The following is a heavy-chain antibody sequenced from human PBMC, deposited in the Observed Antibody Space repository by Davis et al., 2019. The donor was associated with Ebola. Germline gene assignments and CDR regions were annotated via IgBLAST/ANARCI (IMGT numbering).Heavy chain of an antibody. D-gene: IGHD3-22*01. CDR3: AREGGRYYDSSGYVFDI. CDR1: GYRFTSYY. CDR2: INPITGGT. J-gene: IGHJ3*02. Sequence: ASVKVSCKASGYRFTSYYMHWVRQAPGQGLEWMGIINPITGGTSYAQNFQVRVNMTRDTSTSTVYMELGSLGSEDTAVYYCAREGGRYYDSSGYVFDIWGQGTMVKVSS. V-gene: IGHV1-46*01.